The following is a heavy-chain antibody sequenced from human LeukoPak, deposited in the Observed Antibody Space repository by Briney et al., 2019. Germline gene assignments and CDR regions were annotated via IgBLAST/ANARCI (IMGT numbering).Heavy chain of an antibody. CDR3: AREGTREYPHWYFDL. CDR1: GYTFTGYY. CDR2: INPNSGGT. Sequence: ASVKVSCKASGYTFTGYYMHWVRQAPGQGLEWMGWINPNSGGTNYAQKFQGGVTMTRDTSISTAYMELSRLRSDDTAVYYCAREGTREYPHWYFDLWGRGTLVTVSS. J-gene: IGHJ2*01. D-gene: IGHD2-2*01. V-gene: IGHV1-2*02.